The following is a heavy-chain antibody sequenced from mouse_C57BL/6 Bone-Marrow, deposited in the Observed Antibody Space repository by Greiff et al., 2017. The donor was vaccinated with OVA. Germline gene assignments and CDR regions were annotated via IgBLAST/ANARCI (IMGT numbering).Heavy chain of an antibody. D-gene: IGHD2-5*01. CDR3: AAYYSNFPYWYFDV. Sequence: VKVVESGPGLVAPSQSLSITCTVSGFSLTSYGVSWVRQPPGKGLEWLGVIWGDGSTNYHSALISRLSISKDNSKSQVFLKLNSLQTDDTATYYCAAYYSNFPYWYFDVWGTGTTVTVSS. J-gene: IGHJ1*03. V-gene: IGHV2-3*01. CDR2: IWGDGST. CDR1: GFSLTSYG.